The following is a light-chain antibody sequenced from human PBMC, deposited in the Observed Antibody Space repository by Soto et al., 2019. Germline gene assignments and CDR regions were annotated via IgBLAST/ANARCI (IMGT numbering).Light chain of an antibody. CDR1: QSVSSN. Sequence: EIVMTQSPATLSVSPGERATLSCRASQSVSSNLAWYQQKPGQAPRLLIYAASTRATGIPARFSGSGSGTEFTLTISSLQSEDFADYYCQHYNNWPPWTFGQGTKVEIK. CDR3: QHYNNWPPWT. J-gene: IGKJ1*01. CDR2: AAS. V-gene: IGKV3-15*01.